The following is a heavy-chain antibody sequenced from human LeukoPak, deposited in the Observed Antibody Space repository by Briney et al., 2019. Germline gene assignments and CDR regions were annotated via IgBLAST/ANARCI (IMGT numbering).Heavy chain of an antibody. Sequence: SETLSLTCTVSGGSISSYYWNWIRQPPGKGLEWIGYIYYSGSTNYNPSLKSRVTISVDTSKNQFSLKLSSVTAADTAVYYCARGADSSGYYSIFYFDFWGQGTVVSV. CDR1: GGSISSYY. CDR2: IYYSGST. CDR3: ARGADSSGYYSIFYFDF. J-gene: IGHJ4*02. V-gene: IGHV4-59*01. D-gene: IGHD3-22*01.